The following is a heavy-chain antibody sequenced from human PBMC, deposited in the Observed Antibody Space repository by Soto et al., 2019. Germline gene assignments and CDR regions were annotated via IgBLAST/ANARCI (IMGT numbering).Heavy chain of an antibody. J-gene: IGHJ6*02. V-gene: IGHV1-69*13. CDR1: GGTFSSYA. Sequence: SVKVSCKASGGTFSSYAISWVRQAPGQGLEWMGGIIPIFGTANYAQKFQGRVTITADESTSTAYMELSSLRSEDTAVYYCARDQVTLYGMDVWGQGTTVTVSS. D-gene: IGHD4-4*01. CDR3: ARDQVTLYGMDV. CDR2: IIPIFGTA.